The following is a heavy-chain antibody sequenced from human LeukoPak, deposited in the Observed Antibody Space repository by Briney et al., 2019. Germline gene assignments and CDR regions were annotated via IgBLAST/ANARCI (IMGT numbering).Heavy chain of an antibody. CDR3: AKDVAAEPLYGMDV. CDR1: GFTFDDYA. CDR2: ISWNSGSI. Sequence: GGSLRLSCAASGFTFDDYAMHWVRQAPGKGLEWVSGISWNSGSIGYADSVKGRFTISRDNAKNSLYLQMNSLRAEDTALYYCAKDVAAEPLYGMDVWGQGTTVTVSS. V-gene: IGHV3-9*01. D-gene: IGHD6-13*01. J-gene: IGHJ6*02.